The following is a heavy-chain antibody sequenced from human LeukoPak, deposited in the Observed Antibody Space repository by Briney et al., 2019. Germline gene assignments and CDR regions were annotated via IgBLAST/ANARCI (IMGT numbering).Heavy chain of an antibody. Sequence: SETLSLTCAVSGGSISSGGYSWSWIRQPPGKGLEWIGYIYHSGSTYYNPSLKSRVTISVDRSKNQFSLKLSSVTAADTAVYYCARDPRGAFDIWGQGTMVTVSS. V-gene: IGHV4-30-2*01. CDR3: ARDPRGAFDI. CDR1: GGSISSGGYS. J-gene: IGHJ3*02. CDR2: IYHSGST.